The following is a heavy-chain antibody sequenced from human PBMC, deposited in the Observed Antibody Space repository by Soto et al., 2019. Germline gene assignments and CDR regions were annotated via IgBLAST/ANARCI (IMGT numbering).Heavy chain of an antibody. Sequence: QVQLVESGGGVVQPGRSLRLSCAASGFTFSSYGMHWVRQAPGKGLEWVAVIWYDGSNKYYADSVKGRFTISRDNSKNTLYLQMNILRAEDTAVYYCARARFRVAPFDYWGQGTLVTVSS. J-gene: IGHJ4*02. V-gene: IGHV3-33*01. CDR2: IWYDGSNK. CDR1: GFTFSSYG. CDR3: ARARFRVAPFDY. D-gene: IGHD3-10*01.